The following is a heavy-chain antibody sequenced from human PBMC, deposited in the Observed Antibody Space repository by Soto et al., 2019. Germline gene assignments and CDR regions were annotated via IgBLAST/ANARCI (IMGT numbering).Heavy chain of an antibody. CDR2: MNPNSGNT. Sequence: QVQLVQSGAEVKKPGASVKVSCKASGYTFTSYDINWVRQATGQGPEWMGWMNPNSGNTGYAEKLQGRVTMTRNTSISTAYMELSSLRSEHTAVYYCARGPPVWWLLPEYWGQGTLVTVSS. CDR3: ARGPPVWWLLPEY. V-gene: IGHV1-8*01. D-gene: IGHD5-12*01. J-gene: IGHJ4*02. CDR1: GYTFTSYD.